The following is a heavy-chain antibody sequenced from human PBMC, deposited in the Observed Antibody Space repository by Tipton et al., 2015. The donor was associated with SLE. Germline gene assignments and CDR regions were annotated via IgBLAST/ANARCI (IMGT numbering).Heavy chain of an antibody. CDR1: GGSISSSNW. V-gene: IGHV4-4*02. CDR3: ARVQRLYGDYGRNAWYFDL. J-gene: IGHJ2*01. CDR2: INHSGST. D-gene: IGHD4-17*01. Sequence: TLSLTCAVSGGSISSSNWWSWVRQPPGKGLEWIGEINHSGSTNYNPSLKSRVTISVDTSKNQFSLKLSSVTAADTAVYYCARVQRLYGDYGRNAWYFDLWGRGTLVTVSS.